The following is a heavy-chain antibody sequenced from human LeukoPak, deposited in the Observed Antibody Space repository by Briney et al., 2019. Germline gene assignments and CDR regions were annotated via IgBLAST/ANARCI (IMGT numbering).Heavy chain of an antibody. Sequence: GGSLRLSCAASGFTFSNYEMNWVRQAPGKGLEWLSYISSSGSTIHYADSVKGRFTISRDNAKNSLYLQMNSLRAEDTAVYYCARGRSGWYFSYYYYYMDVWGKGTTVTISS. CDR1: GFTFSNYE. V-gene: IGHV3-48*03. D-gene: IGHD6-19*01. CDR2: ISSSGSTI. J-gene: IGHJ6*03. CDR3: ARGRSGWYFSYYYYYMDV.